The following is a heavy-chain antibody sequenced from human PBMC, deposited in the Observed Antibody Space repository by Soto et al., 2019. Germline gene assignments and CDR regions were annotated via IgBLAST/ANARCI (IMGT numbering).Heavy chain of an antibody. Sequence: GGSLRLSCAASGFTFSSYAMSWVRQAPGKGLEWVSVISTSGGSTYNADSVKGRFTISRDNSKNTLYLQMNSLRAEDTAVYYCAKASLVLMMYTHFDSWGQGSLVTVSS. CDR1: GFTFSSYA. J-gene: IGHJ4*02. V-gene: IGHV3-23*01. CDR3: AKASLVLMMYTHFDS. CDR2: ISTSGGST. D-gene: IGHD2-8*01.